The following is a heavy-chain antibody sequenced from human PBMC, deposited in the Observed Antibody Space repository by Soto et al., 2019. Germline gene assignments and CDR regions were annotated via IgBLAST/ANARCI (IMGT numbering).Heavy chain of an antibody. D-gene: IGHD4-4*01. CDR1: GGSISSSSYY. CDR3: ASVTVTTPLDYYYYMDV. Sequence: PSDTLSLTCTVSGGSISSSSYYSSWIRQPPGKGLEWIGEINHSGSTNYNPSLKSRVTISVDTSKNQFSLKLSSVTAADTAVYYCASVTVTTPLDYYYYMDVWGKGTTVTVSS. CDR2: INHSGST. V-gene: IGHV4-39*07. J-gene: IGHJ6*03.